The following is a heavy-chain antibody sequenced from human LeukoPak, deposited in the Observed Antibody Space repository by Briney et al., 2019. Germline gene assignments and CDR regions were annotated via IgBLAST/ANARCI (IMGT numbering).Heavy chain of an antibody. CDR2: IYYSGST. Sequence: SETLSLTCTVSGGSISSGGYYWSWIRQPPGKGLEWIGYIYYSGSTNYNPSLKSRVTISVDASKNQFSLKLSSVTAADTAVYYCARGIGYSSSWYVDYWGQGTLVTVSS. CDR1: GGSISSGGYY. D-gene: IGHD6-13*01. J-gene: IGHJ4*02. CDR3: ARGIGYSSSWYVDY. V-gene: IGHV4-61*08.